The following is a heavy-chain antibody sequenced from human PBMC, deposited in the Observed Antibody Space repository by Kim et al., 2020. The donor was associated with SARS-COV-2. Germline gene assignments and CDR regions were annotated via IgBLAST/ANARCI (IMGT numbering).Heavy chain of an antibody. D-gene: IGHD3-22*01. CDR1: GFTFSSYA. J-gene: IGHJ4*02. V-gene: IGHV3-23*01. CDR3: ATPRTDYYDSSGSFDY. Sequence: GGSLRLSCAASGFTFSSYAMSWVRQAPGNGLEWVSAISGSGGSTYYADSVKGRFTISRDNSKNTLYLQMNSLRAEDTAVYYCATPRTDYYDSSGSFDYWGQGTLVTVSS. CDR2: ISGSGGST.